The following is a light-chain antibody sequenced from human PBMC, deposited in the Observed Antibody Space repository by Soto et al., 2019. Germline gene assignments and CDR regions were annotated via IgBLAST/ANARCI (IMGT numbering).Light chain of an antibody. Sequence: TLSVSPGERATLSCRASQSVSSDLAWYQHKPGQAPRLLIYGASTRATGIPVRFSGSGSGTDFTLTISSLQSEDFAVYYCQHYNNQPLTFGGGTKVDIK. J-gene: IGKJ4*01. CDR1: QSVSSD. CDR3: QHYNNQPLT. CDR2: GAS. V-gene: IGKV3-15*01.